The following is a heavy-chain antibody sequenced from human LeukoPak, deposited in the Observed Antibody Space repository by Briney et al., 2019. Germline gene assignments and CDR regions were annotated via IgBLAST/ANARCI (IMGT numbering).Heavy chain of an antibody. J-gene: IGHJ4*02. CDR1: GGSISSGDYY. D-gene: IGHD3-22*01. Sequence: PSETLSLTCTVSGGSISSGDYYWSWIRQPPGKGLEWIGYIYYSGSTYYNPSLKSRVTISVDTSKNQFSLKLSSVTAADTAVYYCARGGGDYYDSSGYYVWDYWGQGTLVTVSS. CDR2: IYYSGST. CDR3: ARGGGDYYDSSGYYVWDY. V-gene: IGHV4-30-4*01.